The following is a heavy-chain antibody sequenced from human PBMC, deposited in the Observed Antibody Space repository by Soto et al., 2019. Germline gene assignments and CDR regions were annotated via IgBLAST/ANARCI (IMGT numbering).Heavy chain of an antibody. J-gene: IGHJ4*02. D-gene: IGHD3-10*01. CDR3: ARDSPYYYGSGSVYYFDY. CDR1: GYTFTSYG. V-gene: IGHV1-18*01. Sequence: QVQLVQSGAEVKKPGASVKVSCKASGYTFTSYGINWVRQAPGQGLEWMGWISAYNGNTNYAQKLQGRVTMTTDTSTSTAYMELRSLRSDDTAVYYCARDSPYYYGSGSVYYFDYWGQGTLVTVSS. CDR2: ISAYNGNT.